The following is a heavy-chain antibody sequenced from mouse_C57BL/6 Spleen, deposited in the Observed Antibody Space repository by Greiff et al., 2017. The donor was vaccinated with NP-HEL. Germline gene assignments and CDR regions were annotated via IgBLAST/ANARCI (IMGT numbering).Heavy chain of an antibody. V-gene: IGHV1-50*01. CDR1: GYTFTSYR. CDR3: ARSGSTRYWYFDV. J-gene: IGHJ1*03. CDR2: IDPSDSYT. Sequence: QVQLQQPGAELVKPGASVKLSCKASGYTFTSYRMQWVKQRPGQGLEWIGEIDPSDSYTNYNQKFKGKATLTVDTSSSTAYMQLSSLTSEDSAVYYCARSGSTRYWYFDVWGTGTTVTVSS. D-gene: IGHD2-2*01.